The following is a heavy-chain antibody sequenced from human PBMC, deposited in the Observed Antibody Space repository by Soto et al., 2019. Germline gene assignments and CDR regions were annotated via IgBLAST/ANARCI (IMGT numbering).Heavy chain of an antibody. CDR2: IYYSGST. CDR3: ARAQQLVYYYYGMDV. J-gene: IGHJ6*02. V-gene: IGHV4-39*01. Sequence: ETLSLTCTVSGGSISSSSYYWGWIRQPPGKGLEWIGSIYYSGSTYYNPSLKSRVTISVDTSKNQFSLKLSSVTAADTAVYYCARAQQLVYYYYGMDVWGQGTTVTVSS. CDR1: GGSISSSSYY. D-gene: IGHD6-13*01.